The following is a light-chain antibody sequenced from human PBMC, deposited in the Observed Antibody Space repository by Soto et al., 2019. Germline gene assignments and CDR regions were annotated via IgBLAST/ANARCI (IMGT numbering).Light chain of an antibody. CDR3: CSYAGSSTLVV. CDR2: EGS. J-gene: IGLJ2*01. CDR1: SSDVGSYNL. V-gene: IGLV2-23*03. Sequence: QSALTQPASVSGSPGQSITISCTGTSSDVGSYNLVSWYQQHPGKAPKLMIYEGSKRPSGVSNRFSGSKSGNTACLTISGLQAEDEADYYCCSYAGSSTLVVFGGGTKLTVL.